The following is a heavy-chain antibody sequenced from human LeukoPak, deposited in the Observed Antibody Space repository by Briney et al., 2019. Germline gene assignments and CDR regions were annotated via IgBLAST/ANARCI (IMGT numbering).Heavy chain of an antibody. V-gene: IGHV3-23*01. CDR1: GFTFSTYT. Sequence: GGSLRLSCAASGFTFSTYTMYWVRHPPGKRLEWVSIIGNNGGGIHYADSVRGRFTISRDNSKNALYLQMNSLRVEDTAVYYCAKMDGGPFYYFDYWGQGTLVAVSS. J-gene: IGHJ4*02. CDR3: AKMDGGPFYYFDY. CDR2: IGNNGGGI. D-gene: IGHD2-2*03.